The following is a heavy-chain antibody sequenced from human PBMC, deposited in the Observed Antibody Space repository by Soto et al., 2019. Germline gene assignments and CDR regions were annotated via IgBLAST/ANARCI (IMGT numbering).Heavy chain of an antibody. J-gene: IGHJ4*02. CDR2: IRSKANSYAT. CDR3: TRMAAARDY. Sequence: EVQLVESGGGLVQPGGSLKLSCAASGFTFSGSAMHWVRQASGKGLEWVGRIRSKANSYATAYAASVKGRFTISRDDSKNTVYLQMNSLKTEDTAVYYCTRMAAARDYWGQGTLVTVSS. CDR1: GFTFSGSA. D-gene: IGHD6-13*01. V-gene: IGHV3-73*02.